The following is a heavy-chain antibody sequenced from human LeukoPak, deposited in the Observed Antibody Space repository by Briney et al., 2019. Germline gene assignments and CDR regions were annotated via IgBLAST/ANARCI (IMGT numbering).Heavy chain of an antibody. D-gene: IGHD6-19*01. CDR1: GDSVSSNSAA. CDR2: TYYRSQWYT. Sequence: SQTLSLTCAISGDSVSSNSAAWNWIRQSPSRGLEWLGRTYYRSQWYTNYAVSVKSRKTINSDTSKNQFSLQLSSVTPEDTAVYYCARGAVAHYDYWGQGTLVTVSS. J-gene: IGHJ4*02. CDR3: ARGAVAHYDY. V-gene: IGHV6-1*01.